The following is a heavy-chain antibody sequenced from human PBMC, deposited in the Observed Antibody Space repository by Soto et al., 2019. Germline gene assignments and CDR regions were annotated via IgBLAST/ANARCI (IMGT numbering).Heavy chain of an antibody. CDR2: IYYSGSA. CDR1: GASISSYH. CDR3: AAAGPAECVLPYYYMDV. V-gene: IGHV4-59*01. Sequence: QVQLQESGPGLVKPSETLSLTCTVSGASISSYHWSWIRQTPGKGLEWIGYIYYSGSATYNPSLKRRITFSVETSKNQVSLKLSSVTAADTGGYYCAAAGPAECVLPYYYMDVWGKGTTVTVSS. D-gene: IGHD6-13*01. J-gene: IGHJ6*03.